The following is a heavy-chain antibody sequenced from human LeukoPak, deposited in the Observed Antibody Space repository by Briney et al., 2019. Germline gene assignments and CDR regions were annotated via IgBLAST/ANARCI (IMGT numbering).Heavy chain of an antibody. CDR1: GGTFSSYA. CDR3: ARKVAATGYFDY. D-gene: IGHD2-15*01. Sequence: SVKVSCKASGGTFSSYAISWVRQAPGQGLEWMGGIIPIFGTANYAQKFQGRVTITADESTSTAYMELSSLRSEDTAVYYCARKVAATGYFDYWGQGTLVSVSS. V-gene: IGHV1-69*13. J-gene: IGHJ4*02. CDR2: IIPIFGTA.